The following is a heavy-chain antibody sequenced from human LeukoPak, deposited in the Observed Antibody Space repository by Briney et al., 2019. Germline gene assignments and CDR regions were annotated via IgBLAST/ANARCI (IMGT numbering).Heavy chain of an antibody. D-gene: IGHD3-3*01. V-gene: IGHV4-39*01. CDR1: GGSISSSSYY. J-gene: IGHJ4*02. CDR3: ARTFGVVGI. CDR2: IYYSGST. Sequence: SETLSLTCTVSGGSISSSSYYWGWIRQPPGKGLEWIGSIYYSGSTYYNPSLKSRVTISVDTSKNQFSLKLSSVTAADTAVYYYARTFGVVGIWGQGTLVTVSS.